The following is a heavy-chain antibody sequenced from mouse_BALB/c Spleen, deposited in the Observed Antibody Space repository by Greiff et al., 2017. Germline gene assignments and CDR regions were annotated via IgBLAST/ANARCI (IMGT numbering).Heavy chain of an antibody. V-gene: IGHV5-17*02. CDR1: GFTFSSFG. Sequence: EVQRVESGGGLVKPGGSRKLSCAASGFTFSSFGMHWVRQAPEKGLEWVAYISSGSSTIYYADTVKGRFTISRDNPKNTLFLQMTSLRSEDTAMYYCARSDFDYWGQGTTLTVSS. J-gene: IGHJ2*01. CDR3: ARSDFDY. CDR2: ISSGSSTI.